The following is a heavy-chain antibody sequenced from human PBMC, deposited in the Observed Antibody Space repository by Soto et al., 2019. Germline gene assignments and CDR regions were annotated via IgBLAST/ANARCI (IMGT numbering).Heavy chain of an antibody. CDR3: AKIYCNPRYFDY. V-gene: IGHV3-23*01. CDR1: GFTFSTAA. J-gene: IGHJ4*02. Sequence: PGGPLRLSFGASGFTFSTAAMTWFRQAPGKGLEWVSSISDSGGNTDYAASVRGRFTLSRDNSKNTPYLQMNHLKAADRALYFCAKIYCNPRYFDYWGQGARVTVSS. CDR2: ISDSGGNT. D-gene: IGHD1-26*01.